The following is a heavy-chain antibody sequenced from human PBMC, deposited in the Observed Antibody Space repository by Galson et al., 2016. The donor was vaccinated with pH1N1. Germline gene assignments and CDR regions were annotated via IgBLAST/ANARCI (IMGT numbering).Heavy chain of an antibody. CDR3: ARDLGRLRDN. CDR2: IDPSGGGT. V-gene: IGHV1-46*03. D-gene: IGHD1-26*01. Sequence: SVKVSCKASGYTFTNYYFHWVRQATGQGLDWMGVIDPSGGGTTYSQKFQSRVTMTRDTSTNTVYMELSSLKSDDTAVYYCARDLGRLRDNWGQGTLVTVSS. J-gene: IGHJ4*02. CDR1: GYTFTNYY.